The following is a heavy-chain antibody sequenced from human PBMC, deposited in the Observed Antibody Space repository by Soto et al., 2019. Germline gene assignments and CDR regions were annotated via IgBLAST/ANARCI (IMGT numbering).Heavy chain of an antibody. J-gene: IGHJ4*02. Sequence: SQTLSLTCAISGDSVSSNSAAWNWIRQSPSRGLEWLGRTYYRSKWYNDYAVSVKSRITINPDTSKNQFSLQLNSVTPEDTAVYYCARDVGEQWLDLTSYFDYWGQGTLVTVSS. D-gene: IGHD6-19*01. CDR1: GDSVSSNSAA. V-gene: IGHV6-1*01. CDR2: TYYRSKWYN. CDR3: ARDVGEQWLDLTSYFDY.